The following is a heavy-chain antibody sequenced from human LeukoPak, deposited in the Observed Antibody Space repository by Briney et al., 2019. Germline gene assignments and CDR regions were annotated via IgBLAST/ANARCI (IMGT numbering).Heavy chain of an antibody. CDR3: AKSGYNRFDF. Sequence: SETLSLTCTVSGGPISSYYWSWIRQPAGKGLEWIGRIYTSGSTNYNPSLKSRVTMSVDTSKNQFSLKLSSVTAEDTAVYYCAKSGYNRFDFWGQGTLVTVSS. CDR1: GGPISSYY. V-gene: IGHV4-4*07. CDR2: IYTSGST. D-gene: IGHD5-24*01. J-gene: IGHJ4*02.